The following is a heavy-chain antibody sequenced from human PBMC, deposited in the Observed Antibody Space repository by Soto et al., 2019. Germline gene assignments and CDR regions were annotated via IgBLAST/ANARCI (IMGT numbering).Heavy chain of an antibody. V-gene: IGHV4-34*01. Sequence: QVQLQQWGAGLLKPSETLSLTCAVYGGSFSGYYWSWIRQPPGKGLEWIGEINHSGSTNYNPSLTSRVTISVDTSKNQFSLKLSSVTAADTAVYYCARGSGYSSSYRYFDLWGRGTLVTVSS. CDR1: GGSFSGYY. CDR2: INHSGST. CDR3: ARGSGYSSSYRYFDL. J-gene: IGHJ2*01. D-gene: IGHD6-13*01.